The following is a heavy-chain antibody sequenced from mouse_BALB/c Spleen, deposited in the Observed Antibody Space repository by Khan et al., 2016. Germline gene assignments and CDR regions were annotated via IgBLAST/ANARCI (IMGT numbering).Heavy chain of an antibody. V-gene: IGHV1S29*02. J-gene: IGHJ3*01. CDR3: ANDCAWFAY. Sequence: VQLQQPGPELVKPGASVKISCKASGYTFTDNNIHWVKQSHGRSLEWIGYIYPYNGNTGYNQKFKSQATLTVDSSSSTAYMDLRSLTSEDSAVYYCANDCAWFAYWGQGTLVTVSA. CDR2: IYPYNGNT. CDR1: GYTFTDNN.